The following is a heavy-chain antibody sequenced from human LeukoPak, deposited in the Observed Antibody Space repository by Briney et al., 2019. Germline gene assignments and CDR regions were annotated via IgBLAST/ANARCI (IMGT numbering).Heavy chain of an antibody. D-gene: IGHD6-13*01. CDR3: VRGAVAAEGAY. CDR1: GFTFSSYA. V-gene: IGHV3-30-3*01. CDR2: ISYDGSNK. J-gene: IGHJ4*02. Sequence: PGGSLRLSCAASGFTFSSYAMHWVRQAPGKGLEWVAVISYDGSNKYYADSVEGRFTISRDNSKNTLCLQMNSLRAEDTAVYYCVRGAVAAEGAYWGQGTLVTVSS.